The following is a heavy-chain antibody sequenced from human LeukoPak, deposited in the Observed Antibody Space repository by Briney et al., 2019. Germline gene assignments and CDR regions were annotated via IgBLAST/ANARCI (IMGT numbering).Heavy chain of an antibody. V-gene: IGHV3-30-3*01. CDR3: ARDWGTVGLYFED. D-gene: IGHD1/OR15-1a*01. J-gene: IGHJ4*02. CDR2: ISYDGSNK. Sequence: GGSLRLSCEASGFTFRGYAMHWVRQAPGKGLEWVAVISYDGSNKYYADSVKGRFTISRDNSKNTVYLQLNSLRVEDTAVYYCARDWGTVGLYFEDWGQGTLVTVSS. CDR1: GFTFRGYA.